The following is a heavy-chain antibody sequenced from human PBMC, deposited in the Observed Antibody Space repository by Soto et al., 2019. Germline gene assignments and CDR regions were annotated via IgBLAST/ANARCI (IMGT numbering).Heavy chain of an antibody. CDR3: ARELELTGGYY. V-gene: IGHV1-69*01. CDR2: FIPISGTA. CDR1: GSTFSSYA. D-gene: IGHD3-16*01. Sequence: QVQLVQSGAEVKKPGSSVKVSCKASGSTFSSYAISWVRQAPGQGLEWMGGFIPISGTANYAQKFQASVTITADESTRTADMELSSLRSEDRAVDYFARELELTGGYYWGQGTLVTVSS. J-gene: IGHJ4*02.